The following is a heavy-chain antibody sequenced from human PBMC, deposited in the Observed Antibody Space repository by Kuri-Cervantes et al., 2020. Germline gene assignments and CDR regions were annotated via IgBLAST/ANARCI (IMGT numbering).Heavy chain of an antibody. J-gene: IGHJ4*02. CDR3: ARHRIAVAAVDY. CDR1: GGSISSSSYY. CDR2: IYYSGST. V-gene: IGHV4-39*01. D-gene: IGHD6-19*01. Sequence: SETLSLTCTVSGGSISSSSYYWGWIRQPPGKGLEWIGSIYYSGSTYYNPSLKSRVTISVGTSKNQFSLKLSPVTAADTAVYYCARHRIAVAAVDYWGQGTLVTVSS.